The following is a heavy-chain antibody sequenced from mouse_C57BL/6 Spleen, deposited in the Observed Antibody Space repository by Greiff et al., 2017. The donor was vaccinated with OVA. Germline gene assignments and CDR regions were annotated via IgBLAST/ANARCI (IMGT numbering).Heavy chain of an antibody. CDR1: GYTFTSYG. D-gene: IGHD6-1*01. J-gene: IGHJ3*01. CDR3: ARRGDEAY. CDR2: IYPRSGNT. Sequence: QVQLQQSGAELARPGASVKLSCKASGYTFTSYGISWVKQRTGQGLEWIGEIYPRSGNTYYNEKFKGKATLTADKSSSTAYMELRSLTSEDSAVYFCARRGDEAYWGQGTLVTVSA. V-gene: IGHV1-81*01.